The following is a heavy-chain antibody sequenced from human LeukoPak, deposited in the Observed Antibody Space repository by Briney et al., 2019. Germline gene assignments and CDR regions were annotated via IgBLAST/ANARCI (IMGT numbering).Heavy chain of an antibody. CDR3: AKDMAGYCSGGSCYSGLDY. Sequence: GGSLRLSCAASGFTFDDYAVHGVRQAPGKGLEWVSLISGDGGSTYYADSVKGRFTISRDNSKNSLYLQMNSLRTEDTALYYCAKDMAGYCSGGSCYSGLDYWGQGTLVTVSS. V-gene: IGHV3-43*02. CDR1: GFTFDDYA. CDR2: ISGDGGST. D-gene: IGHD2-15*01. J-gene: IGHJ4*02.